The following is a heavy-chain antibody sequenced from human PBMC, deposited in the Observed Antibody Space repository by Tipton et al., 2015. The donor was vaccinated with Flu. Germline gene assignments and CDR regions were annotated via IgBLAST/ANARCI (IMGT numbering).Heavy chain of an antibody. CDR1: GASISSGSYY. D-gene: IGHD3-22*01. J-gene: IGHJ5*02. V-gene: IGHV4-61*02. CDR3: ARDNRYDSSGLNWFDP. Sequence: LRLSCTVSGASISSGSYYWTWIRQPAGKGLEWIGRIYTSGTTNYNPSLKSRVTLSVDTSKNQFSLKLSSVTAADTAVYYCARDNRYDSSGLNWFDPWGQGTLVTVSS. CDR2: IYTSGTT.